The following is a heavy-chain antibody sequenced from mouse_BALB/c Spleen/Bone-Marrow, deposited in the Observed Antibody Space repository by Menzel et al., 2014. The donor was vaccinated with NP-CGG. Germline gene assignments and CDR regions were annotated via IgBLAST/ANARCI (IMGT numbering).Heavy chain of an antibody. Sequence: QVQLKQSGAELVKPGASVKLSCKASGYTFTTYWMHWVKQRPGQGLEWIGEINPSNGRTNYNEKFKTKATLTVDKSSNTAYMQLSRLTSEDSAVYYCARRGGLVSPSSIYAMDHWGQGTSVTVSS. D-gene: IGHD2-10*02. CDR1: GYTFTTYW. J-gene: IGHJ4*01. CDR2: INPSNGRT. CDR3: ARRGGLVSPSSIYAMDH. V-gene: IGHV1S81*02.